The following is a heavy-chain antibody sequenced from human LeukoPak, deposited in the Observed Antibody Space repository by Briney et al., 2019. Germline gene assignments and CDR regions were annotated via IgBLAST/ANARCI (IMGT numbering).Heavy chain of an antibody. CDR2: IIPIFGTA. V-gene: IGHV1-69*06. CDR3: ATEVESYSSGWDDAFDI. CDR1: GGTFSSYA. D-gene: IGHD6-19*01. J-gene: IGHJ3*02. Sequence: SVKVSCTASGGTFSSYAISWVRQAPGQGLEWMGGIIPIFGTANYAQKFQGRVTITADKSTSTAYMELSSLRSEDTAVYYCATEVESYSSGWDDAFDIWGQGTMVTVSS.